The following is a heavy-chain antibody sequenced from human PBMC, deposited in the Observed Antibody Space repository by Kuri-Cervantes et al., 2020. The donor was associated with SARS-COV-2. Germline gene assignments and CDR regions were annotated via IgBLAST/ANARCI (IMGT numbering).Heavy chain of an antibody. CDR1: GFTVSSNY. CDR3: AREAYDFWSGYYRRGGRLDY. J-gene: IGHJ4*02. CDR2: IYHSGST. D-gene: IGHD3-3*01. Sequence: ESLKISCAASGFTVSSNYMSWVRQAPGKGLEWIGSIYHSGSTYYNPSLKSRVTISVDTSKNQFSLKLSSVTAADTAVYYCAREAYDFWSGYYRRGGRLDYWGQGTLVTVSS. V-gene: IGHV4-38-2*02.